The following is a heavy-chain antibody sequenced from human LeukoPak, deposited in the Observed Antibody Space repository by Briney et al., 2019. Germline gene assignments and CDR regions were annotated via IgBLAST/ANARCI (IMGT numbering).Heavy chain of an antibody. Sequence: PSQTLSLTCTVSGGPISSGGYYWSWIRQHPGKGLEWIGYIYYSGSTYYNPSLNSRVTISVDTSKNQFSLKLSSVTDPDTGVYYCARDLNYYGSGGGFDPWGQGTLVTVSS. CDR2: IYYSGST. J-gene: IGHJ5*02. CDR1: GGPISSGGYY. V-gene: IGHV4-31*03. D-gene: IGHD3-10*01. CDR3: ARDLNYYGSGGGFDP.